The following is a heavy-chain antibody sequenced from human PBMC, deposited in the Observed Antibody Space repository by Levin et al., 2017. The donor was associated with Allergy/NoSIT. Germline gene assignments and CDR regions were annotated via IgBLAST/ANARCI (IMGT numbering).Heavy chain of an antibody. CDR3: ARGKTDRNWYDP. D-gene: IGHD2-21*02. J-gene: IGHJ5*02. V-gene: IGHV4-38-2*01. CDR1: GLSITSGYY. CDR2: MYQTRST. Sequence: SETLSLTCAVSGLSITSGYYWGWFRQPPGKGLEWIGSMYQTRSTYFNPSLKSRVTISPDTSNNQFSLRLRSVTAADTAVYYCARGKTDRNWYDPWGQGTLVTVST.